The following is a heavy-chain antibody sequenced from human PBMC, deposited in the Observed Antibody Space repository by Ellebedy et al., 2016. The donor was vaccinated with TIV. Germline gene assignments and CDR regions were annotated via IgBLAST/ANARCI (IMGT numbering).Heavy chain of an antibody. CDR2: IIPILGIA. Sequence: AASVKVSCKASGGTFSSYAISWARQAPGQGLEWMGRIIPILGIANYAQKFQGRVTITADKSTSTAYMELSSLRSEDTAVYYCARGHVGVDTAMVKPYYFDYWGQGTLVTVSS. D-gene: IGHD5-18*01. V-gene: IGHV1-69*04. CDR1: GGTFSSYA. CDR3: ARGHVGVDTAMVKPYYFDY. J-gene: IGHJ4*02.